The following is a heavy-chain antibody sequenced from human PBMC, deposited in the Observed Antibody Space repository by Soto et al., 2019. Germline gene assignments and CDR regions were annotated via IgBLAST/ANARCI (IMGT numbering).Heavy chain of an antibody. CDR3: AKAFSWYDY. CDR1: GFTVSSNY. D-gene: IGHD6-13*01. CDR2: ISGSGGST. Sequence: PVGSLRLSCAASGFTVSSNYMSWVRQAPGEGLEWVSGISGSGGSTYYADSVKGRFTISRDNSKNTLYLQMSSLRAEDTAVYYCAKAFSWYDYWGQGTLVTVSS. J-gene: IGHJ4*02. V-gene: IGHV3-23*01.